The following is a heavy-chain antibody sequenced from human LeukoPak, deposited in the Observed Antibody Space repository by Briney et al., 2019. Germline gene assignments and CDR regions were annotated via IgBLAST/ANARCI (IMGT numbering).Heavy chain of an antibody. CDR2: INPNSGGT. CDR1: GYTFTGYY. J-gene: IGHJ5*02. V-gene: IGHV1-2*02. D-gene: IGHD3-3*01. Sequence: ASVKVSCKAFGYTFTGYYMHWVRQAPGQGLEWMGWINPNSGGTNYAQKFQGRVTMTRDPSISTAYMELSTLRSDDTAVYYCARAHHDYDFWSGYYTWGQGTLVTVSS. CDR3: ARAHHDYDFWSGYYT.